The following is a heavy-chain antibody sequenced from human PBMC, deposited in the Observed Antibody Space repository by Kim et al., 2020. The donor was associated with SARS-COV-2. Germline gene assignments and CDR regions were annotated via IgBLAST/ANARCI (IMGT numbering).Heavy chain of an antibody. D-gene: IGHD3-9*01. CDR3: AKDNELHYDILTGYFDY. J-gene: IGHJ4*02. CDR1: GFTFSSYA. Sequence: GGSLRLSCAASGFTFSSYAMSWVRQAPGKGLEWVSAISGSGGSTYYADSVKGRFTISRDNSKNTLYLQMNSLRAEDTAVYYCAKDNELHYDILTGYFDYWGQGTLVTVSS. CDR2: ISGSGGST. V-gene: IGHV3-23*01.